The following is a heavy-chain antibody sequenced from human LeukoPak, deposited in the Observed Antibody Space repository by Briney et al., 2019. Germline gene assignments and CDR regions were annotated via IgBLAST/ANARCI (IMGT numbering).Heavy chain of an antibody. V-gene: IGHV1-18*01. CDR1: GYSFTSYA. CDR3: ARDGYGGNSAPFDY. D-gene: IGHD4-23*01. Sequence: ASVKVSCKASGYSFTSYAMNWVRQAPGQGLEWMGWISAYNGNTNYAQKLQGRVTMTTDTSTSTAYMELRSLRSDDTAVYYCARDGYGGNSAPFDYWGQGTLVTVSS. CDR2: ISAYNGNT. J-gene: IGHJ4*02.